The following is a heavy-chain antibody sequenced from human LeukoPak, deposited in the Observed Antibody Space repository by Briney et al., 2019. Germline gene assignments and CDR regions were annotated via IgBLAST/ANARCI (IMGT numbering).Heavy chain of an antibody. V-gene: IGHV3-48*01. CDR3: AKRGSGWYEDYYYYMDV. Sequence: TGGSLRLSCAASGFTFNTYSMNWVRQAPGKGLEWVSYITSSSSSIYYADSVKGRFTISRDNAKNSLYLQMNSLRAEDTAVYYCAKRGSGWYEDYYYYMDVWGKGTTVTISS. D-gene: IGHD6-19*01. CDR1: GFTFNTYS. J-gene: IGHJ6*03. CDR2: ITSSSSSI.